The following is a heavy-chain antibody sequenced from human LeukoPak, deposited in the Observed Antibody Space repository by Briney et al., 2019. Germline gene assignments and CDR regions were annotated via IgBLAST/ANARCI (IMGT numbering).Heavy chain of an antibody. V-gene: IGHV1-2*02. CDR3: AREHYGGNSNYYGMDV. CDR1: GYTFTGYY. Sequence: ASLQVSCQASGYTFTGYYMHWVRQAPGQGLKWMGWINPNSGGTNYAQKFQGRVTMTRDTSISTAYMELSRLRSDDTAVYYCAREHYGGNSNYYGMDVWGQGTTVTVSS. J-gene: IGHJ6*02. CDR2: INPNSGGT. D-gene: IGHD4-23*01.